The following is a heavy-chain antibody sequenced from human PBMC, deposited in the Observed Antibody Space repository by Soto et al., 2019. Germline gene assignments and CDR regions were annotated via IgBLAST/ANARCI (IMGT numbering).Heavy chain of an antibody. J-gene: IGHJ4*02. Sequence: QLQLQESGPGLVKPSETLSLTCTVSGGSISGSTYYWGWIRQPPGKGLEYIGSTYYSGRTYYNPSLKGRVTVSVVTSKNLVSLTRNSVTAADAAVYCCARHGSGSQDPRDQWGQGTLVTVSS. CDR2: TYYSGRT. CDR1: GGSISGSTYY. D-gene: IGHD3-10*01. V-gene: IGHV4-39*01. CDR3: ARHGSGSQDPRDQ.